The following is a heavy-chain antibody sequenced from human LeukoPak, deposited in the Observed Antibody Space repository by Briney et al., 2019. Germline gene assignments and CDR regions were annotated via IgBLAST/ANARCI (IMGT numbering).Heavy chain of an antibody. CDR1: GGYISSFY. CDR2: IFYSGRT. CDR3: ARGVGWRDADY. D-gene: IGHD3-3*01. V-gene: IGHV4-59*01. Sequence: SETLSLTCTVSGGYISSFYWSWIRQPPGKRLEWIGYIFYSGRTYYNPSLRSRHTITVDASKNQFSLRLSSVTAADTAMYYCARGVGWRDADYWGQGTLVTVSS. J-gene: IGHJ4*02.